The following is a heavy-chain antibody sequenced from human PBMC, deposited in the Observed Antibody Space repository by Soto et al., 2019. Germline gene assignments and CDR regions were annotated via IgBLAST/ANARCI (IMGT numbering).Heavy chain of an antibody. CDR1: GGSISSHY. CDR2: IYYSGST. J-gene: IGHJ5*02. Sequence: PSETLSLTCTVSGGSISSHYWSWIRQPPGKGLEWIGYIYYSGSTNYNPSLKSRVTISVDTSKNQFSLKLSSVTAADTAVYYCARSYSGYSGSNWFDPWGQGTLVTVSS. D-gene: IGHD5-12*01. CDR3: ARSYSGYSGSNWFDP. V-gene: IGHV4-59*11.